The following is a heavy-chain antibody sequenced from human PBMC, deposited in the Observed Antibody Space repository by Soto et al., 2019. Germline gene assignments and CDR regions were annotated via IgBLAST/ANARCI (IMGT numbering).Heavy chain of an antibody. CDR1: GFIVSNYN. V-gene: IGHV3-48*01. J-gene: IGHJ4*02. Sequence: EVQLVECGGDLVQPGRSLRLSCAASGFIVSNYNMHWVRQAPGKGLEWVSYISSSSNTIYYADSVKGRFTISRDNAKNSLYLQMNSLRAEDTAVYYCARPSCGGDCYSPVYWGQGTLVTVSS. CDR2: ISSSSNTI. CDR3: ARPSCGGDCYSPVY. D-gene: IGHD2-21*02.